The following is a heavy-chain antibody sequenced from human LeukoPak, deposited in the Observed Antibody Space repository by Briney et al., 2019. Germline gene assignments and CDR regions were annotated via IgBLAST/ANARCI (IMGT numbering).Heavy chain of an antibody. V-gene: IGHV1-2*04. CDR3: ARDFPGYSGYDWGYYYYGMDV. CDR1: GYTFTGYY. D-gene: IGHD5-12*01. CDR2: INPNSGGT. Sequence: ASVKVSCKASGYTFTGYYMHWVRQAPGQGLEWMGWINPNSGGTNYAQKFQGWVTMTRDTSISTAYMELSRLRSDDTAVYYCARDFPGYSGYDWGYYYYGMDVWGQGTTVTVSS. J-gene: IGHJ6*02.